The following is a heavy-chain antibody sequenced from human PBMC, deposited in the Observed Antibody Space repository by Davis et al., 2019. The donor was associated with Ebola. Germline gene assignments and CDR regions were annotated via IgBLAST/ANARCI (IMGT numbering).Heavy chain of an antibody. V-gene: IGHV1-3*01. CDR2: INVGNGNT. J-gene: IGHJ3*02. D-gene: IGHD6-6*01. CDR1: GGTFSTYG. Sequence: ASVKVSCKASGGTFSTYGINWVRQAPGQGLEWIGWINVGNGNTKYSQKFQGRVAITRDTSASTVYMELSSLTSEDTAVYYCASLTTPEYSSSSGNAFDIWGQGTMVTVSS. CDR3: ASLTTPEYSSSSGNAFDI.